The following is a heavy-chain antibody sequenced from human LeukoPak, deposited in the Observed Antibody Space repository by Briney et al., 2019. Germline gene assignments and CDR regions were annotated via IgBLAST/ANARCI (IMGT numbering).Heavy chain of an antibody. Sequence: ASVKVSCKVSGYTLTELSMHWVRQAPGKGLEWMGGFDPEDGETIYAQKFQGRVTMTEDTSTDTAYMELRSLRSDDTAVYYCARTGYSSGWYNWFDPWGQGTLVTVSS. CDR3: ARTGYSSGWYNWFDP. J-gene: IGHJ5*02. CDR2: FDPEDGET. D-gene: IGHD6-19*01. V-gene: IGHV1-24*01. CDR1: GYTLTELS.